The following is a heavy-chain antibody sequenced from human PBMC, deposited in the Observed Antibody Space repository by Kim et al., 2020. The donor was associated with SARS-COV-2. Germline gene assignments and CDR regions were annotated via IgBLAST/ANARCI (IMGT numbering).Heavy chain of an antibody. Sequence: GGSLRLSCAASGFTFSGNSMNWVRQAPGKGLEWVSYIISSGGTTYYADSVKGRFTISRDNVKNILYLEMNILRDDDTAVYYCARGLGGSRWQVHWFYPWGQGTLVTVSS. J-gene: IGHJ5*02. CDR2: IISSGGTT. CDR3: ARGLGGSRWQVHWFYP. CDR1: GFTFSGNS. V-gene: IGHV3-48*02. D-gene: IGHD6-13*01.